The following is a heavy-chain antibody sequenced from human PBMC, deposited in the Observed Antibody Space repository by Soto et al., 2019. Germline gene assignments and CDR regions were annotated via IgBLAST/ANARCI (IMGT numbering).Heavy chain of an antibody. V-gene: IGHV1-58*02. J-gene: IGHJ6*03. CDR3: AADLTLQTIAAAGTGYYYYMDV. Sequence: SVKVSCKASGFTFTSSAMQWVRQARGQRLEWIGWIVVGSGNTNYAQKFQERVTITRDMSTSTAYMELSSLRSEDTAVYYCAADLTLQTIAAAGTGYYYYMDVWGKGTTVTVSS. CDR2: IVVGSGNT. D-gene: IGHD6-13*01. CDR1: GFTFTSSA.